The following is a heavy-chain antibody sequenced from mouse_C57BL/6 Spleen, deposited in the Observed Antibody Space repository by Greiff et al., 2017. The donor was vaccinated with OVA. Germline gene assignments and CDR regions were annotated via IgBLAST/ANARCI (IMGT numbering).Heavy chain of an antibody. D-gene: IGHD1-1*01. CDR2: IDPSDSYT. V-gene: IGHV1-69*01. J-gene: IGHJ1*03. CDR1: GYTFTSYW. CDR3: ARKNEDYYGSRGGYFDV. Sequence: QVQLQQPGAELVMPGASVKLSCKASGYTFTSYWMHWVKQRPGQGLEWIGEIDPSDSYTNYNQKFKGKSTLTVDKSSSTAYMQLSSLTSEDSAVYYCARKNEDYYGSRGGYFDVWGTGTTVTVSS.